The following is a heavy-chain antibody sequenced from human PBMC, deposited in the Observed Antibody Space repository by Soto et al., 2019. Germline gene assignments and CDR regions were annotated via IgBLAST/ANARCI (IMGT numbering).Heavy chain of an antibody. CDR3: VRVAAEGTSSLPYYGMDV. J-gene: IGHJ6*02. Sequence: GGTLRLSCTASGFTFSSYAMHWVRQAPGKGLEYVSAISSNGGSTYYADSVNGRFTISRANSKNTLYLQMRSLRAEDTAVYYCVRVAAEGTSSLPYYGMDVWGQGTTVTVSS. V-gene: IGHV3-64D*06. D-gene: IGHD6-13*01. CDR1: GFTFSSYA. CDR2: ISSNGGST.